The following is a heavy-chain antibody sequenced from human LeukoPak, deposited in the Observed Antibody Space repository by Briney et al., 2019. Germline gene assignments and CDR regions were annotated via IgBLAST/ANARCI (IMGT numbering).Heavy chain of an antibody. V-gene: IGHV1-69*13. CDR3: ASSSGSYYTPYFDY. D-gene: IGHD3-10*01. CDR1: GGTFSSYA. CDR2: IIPIFGTA. J-gene: IGHJ4*02. Sequence: SVKVSCKASGGTFSSYAISWVRQAPGQGLEWMGGIIPIFGTANYAQKFQGRVTITADESTSTAYMELSSLRPEDTAVYYCASSSGSYYTPYFDYWGQGTLVTVSS.